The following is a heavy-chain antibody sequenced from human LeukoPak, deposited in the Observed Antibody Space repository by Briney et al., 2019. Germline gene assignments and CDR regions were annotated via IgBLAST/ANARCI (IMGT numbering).Heavy chain of an antibody. Sequence: AGGSLRLSCAASGFIFSSYAMNWVRQAPGKGLEWVSGITGSGGSTYYADSVKGRFTISRDNSKNTLYLQMNSLRAEDTAVYYCAKDLMGQWLSPYYYGMDVWGQGTTVTVSS. CDR2: ITGSGGST. J-gene: IGHJ6*02. D-gene: IGHD6-19*01. CDR3: AKDLMGQWLSPYYYGMDV. V-gene: IGHV3-23*01. CDR1: GFIFSSYA.